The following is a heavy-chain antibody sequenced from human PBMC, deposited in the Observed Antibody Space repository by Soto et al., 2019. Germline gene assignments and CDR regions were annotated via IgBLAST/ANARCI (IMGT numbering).Heavy chain of an antibody. D-gene: IGHD2-15*01. CDR2: IWYDGSNK. V-gene: IGHV3-33*01. Sequence: GGSLRLSCAASGFTFSSYGMHWVRQAPGKGLEWVAVIWYDGSNKYYADSVKGRFTISRDNSKNTLYLQMNSLRAEDTAVYYCARDKGVVVVAAYNDAFDIWGQGTMVTVSS. CDR3: ARDKGVVVVAAYNDAFDI. CDR1: GFTFSSYG. J-gene: IGHJ3*02.